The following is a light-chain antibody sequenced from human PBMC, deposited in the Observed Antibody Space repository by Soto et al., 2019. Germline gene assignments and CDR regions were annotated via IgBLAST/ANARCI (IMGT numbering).Light chain of an antibody. CDR1: QSLSRW. Sequence: DIQTTQSPFTLSASVGDRVTITCRASQSLSRWLAWYQQKPGKAPNLLIYDASSLESGVPSRFSGSGSGTEFTLTISSLQPDDFASYYCQQYKDYSPTFGQGTKLEIK. J-gene: IGKJ2*01. CDR2: DAS. V-gene: IGKV1-5*01. CDR3: QQYKDYSPT.